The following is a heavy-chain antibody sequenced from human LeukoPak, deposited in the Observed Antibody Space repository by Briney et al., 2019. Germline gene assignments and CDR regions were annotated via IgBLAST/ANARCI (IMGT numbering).Heavy chain of an antibody. CDR2: INPNSGGT. CDR3: ARSPRLAGYYRVNLPYFDY. CDR1: GYTFTGYY. D-gene: IGHD3-9*01. V-gene: IGHV1-2*04. Sequence: ASVKVSCKASGYTFTGYYMHWVRQAPGQGLEWMGWINPNSGGTNYAQKFQGWVTMTRDTSISTAYMELSRLRSDDTAVYYCARSPRLAGYYRVNLPYFDYWGQGTLVTVSS. J-gene: IGHJ4*02.